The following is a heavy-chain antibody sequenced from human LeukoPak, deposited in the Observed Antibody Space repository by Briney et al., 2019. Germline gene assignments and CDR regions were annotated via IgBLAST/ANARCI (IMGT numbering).Heavy chain of an antibody. V-gene: IGHV3-30-3*01. Sequence: GGSLRLSCAASGFTFSSYGMHWVRQAPGKGLEWVAVISYDGSDKYYADFVKGRFTISRDNSKNTLYLQMNSLRAEDTAVYYCARPAGTYDYSYGMDVWGQGTTVTVSS. D-gene: IGHD6-19*01. J-gene: IGHJ6*02. CDR2: ISYDGSDK. CDR1: GFTFSSYG. CDR3: ARPAGTYDYSYGMDV.